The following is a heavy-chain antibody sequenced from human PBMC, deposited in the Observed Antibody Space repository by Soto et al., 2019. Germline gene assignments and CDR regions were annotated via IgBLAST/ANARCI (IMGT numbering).Heavy chain of an antibody. V-gene: IGHV3-33*01. CDR3: ATTGPY. Sequence: QVQLVESGGGVVQPGRSLRLSCAASGLTFSSYGMHWVRQAPGKGLEWVAVIWFEGSNKFYADSVKGRFTISRDNSKNTVSLQMNSLRDEDSAAYYCATTGPYWGQGTLVTVSS. CDR1: GLTFSSYG. CDR2: IWFEGSNK. J-gene: IGHJ4*02.